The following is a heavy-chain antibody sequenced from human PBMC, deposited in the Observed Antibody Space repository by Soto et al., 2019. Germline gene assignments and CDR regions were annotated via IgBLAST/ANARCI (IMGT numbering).Heavy chain of an antibody. Sequence: GASVKXSCKASGYTFTXXYXXXVRQAPGQGLEWMGIINPSGGSTSYAQKFQGRVTMTRDTSTSTVYMELSSLRSEDTAVYYCARVTNLNGWFDPWGQGTLVTVSS. CDR3: ARVTNLNGWFDP. CDR1: GYTFTXXY. CDR2: INPSGGST. V-gene: IGHV1-46*03. J-gene: IGHJ5*02.